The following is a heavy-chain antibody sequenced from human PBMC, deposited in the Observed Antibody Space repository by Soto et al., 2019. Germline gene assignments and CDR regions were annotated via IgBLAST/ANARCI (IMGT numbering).Heavy chain of an antibody. CDR2: ISAYNGNT. CDR1: GYTFTSYG. Sequence: ASVKVSCKASGYTFTSYGISWVRQAPGQGLEWMGWISAYNGNTNYAQKLQGRVTMTTDTSTSTAYMELRSLRSDDTAVYYCARAAITIFASWFDPWGQGTLVTVSS. J-gene: IGHJ5*02. V-gene: IGHV1-18*01. D-gene: IGHD3-3*01. CDR3: ARAAITIFASWFDP.